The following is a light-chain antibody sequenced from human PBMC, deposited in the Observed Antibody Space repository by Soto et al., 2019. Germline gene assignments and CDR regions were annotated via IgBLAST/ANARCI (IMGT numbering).Light chain of an antibody. Sequence: DIQITQSPSTLSASVGDRVTITCRASQSISSWLAWYQKKPGKAPKLLIYKASGLESGVPSRFSGSGSGTDFTLTNSSLQPDDFATYYCQQYESYSPLTFGGGTKVDIK. CDR2: KAS. CDR1: QSISSW. CDR3: QQYESYSPLT. V-gene: IGKV1-5*03. J-gene: IGKJ4*01.